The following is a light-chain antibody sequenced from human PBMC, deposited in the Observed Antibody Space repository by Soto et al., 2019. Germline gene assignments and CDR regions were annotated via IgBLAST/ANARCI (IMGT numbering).Light chain of an antibody. CDR2: AAT. CDR3: EQYGSSPRT. CDR1: QSVTSNY. J-gene: IGKJ1*01. Sequence: EIVLTQSPGTLSLSPGERATLSCRASQSVTSNYVAWFQQKLGQAPRLLIYAATSRAAGIPDRFSGSGSGTDFSLTISRLEPEDFAVYYCEQYGSSPRTFGQGTKVDIK. V-gene: IGKV3-20*01.